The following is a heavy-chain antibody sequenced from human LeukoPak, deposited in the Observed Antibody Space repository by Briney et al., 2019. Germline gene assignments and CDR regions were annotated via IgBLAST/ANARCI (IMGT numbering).Heavy chain of an antibody. J-gene: IGHJ4*02. D-gene: IGHD3-22*01. V-gene: IGHV7-4-1*02. Sequence: GASVKVSCKASGYTFTSYAMNWVRQAPGQGLEWMGWINTNTGNPTYAQGFTGRFVFSLDTSVSTAYLQISSLKAEDTAVYYCARDRGYYDSSGYYDPYPFDYWGQGTLVTVSS. CDR2: INTNTGNP. CDR1: GYTFTSYA. CDR3: ARDRGYYDSSGYYDPYPFDY.